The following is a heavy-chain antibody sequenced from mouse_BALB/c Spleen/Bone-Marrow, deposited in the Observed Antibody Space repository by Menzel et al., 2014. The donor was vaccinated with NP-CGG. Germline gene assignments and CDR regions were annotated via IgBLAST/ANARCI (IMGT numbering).Heavy chain of an antibody. CDR2: IDPANGNT. CDR3: AVYYSAIFSFVS. Sequence: VQLKKSEAELVKPGASVKLYCKTSGFNIKDTYMHWVKQRNEQGLEWIGRIDPANGNTKYDPKFQGKATITADTSSNTAYLQLSSLTSEVSVFYFCAVYYSAIFSFVSWFQGTLVTFSA. J-gene: IGHJ3*01. D-gene: IGHD1-1*01. V-gene: IGHV14-3*02. CDR1: GFNIKDTY.